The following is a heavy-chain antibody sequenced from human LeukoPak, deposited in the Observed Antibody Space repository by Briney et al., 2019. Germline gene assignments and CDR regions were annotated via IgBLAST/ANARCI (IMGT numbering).Heavy chain of an antibody. D-gene: IGHD1-14*01. CDR3: ATKNLFHL. Sequence: ASVKVSCKVSGYALNELSIHWVRQAPGKGLEWVGGIDREDGQTVDAQNFQGRVLLTEDTSAQTAYIEVTNLRSEDTAVYYCATKNLFHLWGQGTLVTVSS. V-gene: IGHV1-24*01. CDR1: GYALNELS. CDR2: IDREDGQT. J-gene: IGHJ5*02.